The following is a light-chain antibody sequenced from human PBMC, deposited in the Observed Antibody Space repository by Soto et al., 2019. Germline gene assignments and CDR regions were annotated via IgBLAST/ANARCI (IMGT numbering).Light chain of an antibody. CDR2: DVS. J-gene: IGLJ2*01. CDR3: CSYAASYTLI. Sequence: QSALTKPRSVSGSPGQSVTISCTGTNSDVGGYNYVSWYQQHPGKAPKLMIYDVSKRPSGVPDRFSGSKSGNTASLTISGLQAEDEADYYCCSYAASYTLIFGGGTKLTVL. CDR1: NSDVGGYNY. V-gene: IGLV2-11*01.